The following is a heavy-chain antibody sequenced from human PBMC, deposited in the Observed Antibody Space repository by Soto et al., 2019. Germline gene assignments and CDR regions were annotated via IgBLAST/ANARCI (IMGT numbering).Heavy chain of an antibody. J-gene: IGHJ6*02. V-gene: IGHV3-7*01. CDR1: GFMFSTYL. CDR3: VGALTYEVPYYYYGMDV. D-gene: IGHD3-16*01. Sequence: GGSLRLSCTASGFMFSTYLMSWVRQAPGKGLEWVANIRQGRNEKFYVDSVKGRFTISRDNAKKSLYLQMNSLRAEDTAVYYCVGALTYEVPYYYYGMDVWGQGTTVTVSS. CDR2: IRQGRNEK.